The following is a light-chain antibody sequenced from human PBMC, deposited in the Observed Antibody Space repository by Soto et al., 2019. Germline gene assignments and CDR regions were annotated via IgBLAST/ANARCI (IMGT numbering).Light chain of an antibody. V-gene: IGKV3-15*01. CDR2: GAS. CDR1: QSVSSN. Sequence: EIVMTQSPATLSVSPGERATLSCRATQSVSSNLAWYQQKPGQGPRLLIYGASTRATGIPARFSGSGSGTEFTLTISSLQSEDFAVYCCQQYNAWPTTFGQGTKVEIK. CDR3: QQYNAWPTT. J-gene: IGKJ1*01.